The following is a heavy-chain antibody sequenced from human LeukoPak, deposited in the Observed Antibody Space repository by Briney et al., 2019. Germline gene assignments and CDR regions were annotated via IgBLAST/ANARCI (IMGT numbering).Heavy chain of an antibody. CDR3: ARDLDIVVVPAAIPDY. V-gene: IGHV1-69*13. D-gene: IGHD2-2*03. CDR2: IIPIFGTA. J-gene: IGHJ4*02. CDR1: GGTFSSYA. Sequence: GASVKVSCEASGGTFSSYAISWVRQAPGQGLEWMGGIIPIFGTANYAQKFQGRVTITADESTSTAYMELSSLRSEDTAVYYCARDLDIVVVPAAIPDYWGQGTLVTVSS.